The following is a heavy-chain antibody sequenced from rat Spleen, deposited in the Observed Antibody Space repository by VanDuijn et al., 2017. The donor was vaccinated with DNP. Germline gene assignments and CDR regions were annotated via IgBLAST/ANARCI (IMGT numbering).Heavy chain of an antibody. CDR3: SRYGDYSALDV. CDR2: IWSGGST. J-gene: IGHJ4*01. CDR1: GFSLTSYG. D-gene: IGHD1-11*01. V-gene: IGHV2-4*01. Sequence: QVQLKESGPGLVQPSQTLSLTCTVSGFSLTSYGVSWVRQPPGKGLEWIGAIWSGGSTDYNSALKSRLNIGRDTSKSQVFLKMDSLQSDDTAIYYCSRYGDYSALDVWGQGTSVTVSS.